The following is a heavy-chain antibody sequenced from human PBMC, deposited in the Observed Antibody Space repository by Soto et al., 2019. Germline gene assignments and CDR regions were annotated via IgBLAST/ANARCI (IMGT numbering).Heavy chain of an antibody. CDR2: TRNKANSYTT. CDR1: GFTLSDHY. Sequence: EVQLVESGGGLVQPGRSLRLSCAGSGFTLSDHYMDWVRQAPGKGLEWVGRTRNKANSYTTEYAASVKGRFTVSSDASLNSVYLQMNSLKTEDTAVYYCVRKSHYGSGSWNFDSWGQGTLVTVSS. CDR3: VRKSHYGSGSWNFDS. D-gene: IGHD3-10*01. V-gene: IGHV3-72*01. J-gene: IGHJ4*02.